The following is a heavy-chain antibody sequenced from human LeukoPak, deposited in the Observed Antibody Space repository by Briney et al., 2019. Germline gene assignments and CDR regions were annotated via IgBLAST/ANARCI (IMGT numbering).Heavy chain of an antibody. Sequence: PSETLSLTCTVSGDSISGSYWTWVRQPPGQGLEWIGQIHYSGRADYNPSLKRRITNSVDTSKNQMSLTLTSVTAADTAIYYCVKFGVDYDMGVWGQGTTVTVSS. CDR1: GDSISGSY. V-gene: IGHV4-59*01. CDR3: VKFGVDYDMGV. J-gene: IGHJ6*02. D-gene: IGHD3-16*01. CDR2: IHYSGRA.